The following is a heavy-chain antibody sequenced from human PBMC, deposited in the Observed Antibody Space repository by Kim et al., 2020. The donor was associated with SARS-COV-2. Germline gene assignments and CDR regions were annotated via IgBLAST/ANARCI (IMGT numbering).Heavy chain of an antibody. CDR2: ISGSGGST. CDR3: AKGGLATMKGKGAFDI. CDR1: GFTFSSYA. J-gene: IGHJ3*02. V-gene: IGHV3-23*01. D-gene: IGHD5-12*01. Sequence: GGSLRLSCAASGFTFSSYAMSWVRQAPGKGLEWVSAISGSGGSTYYADSVKGRFTISRDNSKNTLYLQMNSLRAEDTAVYYCAKGGLATMKGKGAFDIWGQGTMVTVSS.